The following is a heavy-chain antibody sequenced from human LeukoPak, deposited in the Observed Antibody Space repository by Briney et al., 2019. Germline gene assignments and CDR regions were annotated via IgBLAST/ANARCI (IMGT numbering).Heavy chain of an antibody. CDR3: ARGYSSSWYYFDH. CDR1: RGSIRTYY. D-gene: IGHD6-13*01. Sequence: SETLSLTCTVSRGSIRTYYWSWIRQSSGKGLEWIGYIYDSGTTKYNPSLKSRVTISVDTSKNQFSLKLSSVTAADTAVYYCARGYSSSWYYFDHWGQGTLVTVSS. J-gene: IGHJ4*02. CDR2: IYDSGTT. V-gene: IGHV4-59*01.